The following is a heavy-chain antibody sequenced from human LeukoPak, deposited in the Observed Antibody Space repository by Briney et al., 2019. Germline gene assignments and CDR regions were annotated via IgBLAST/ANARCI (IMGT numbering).Heavy chain of an antibody. CDR3: ARAVGPFDY. Sequence: GGSLRLSCAASGFTFSTYGMHWVRQAPGKGLEWVAVIWFDGSNKYYADSVKGRFTISRDNSKDTLYLQMNSLRAEDTAVYYCARAVGPFDYWGQGTLVTVSS. D-gene: IGHD3-16*01. J-gene: IGHJ4*02. V-gene: IGHV3-33*01. CDR1: GFTFSTYG. CDR2: IWFDGSNK.